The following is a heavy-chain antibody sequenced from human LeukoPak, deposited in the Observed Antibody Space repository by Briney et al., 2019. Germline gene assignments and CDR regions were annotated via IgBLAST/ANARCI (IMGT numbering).Heavy chain of an antibody. CDR3: ARDRLITMVRGVIGYFDY. V-gene: IGHV3-66*01. J-gene: IGHJ4*02. CDR1: GFTVSSNY. D-gene: IGHD3-10*01. CDR2: IYSGGST. Sequence: GGSLRLSCAASGFTVSSNYMSWVRQAPGKGLEWVSVIYSGGSTYYADSVKGRFTNSRDNSKNTLYLQMNSLRAEDTAVYYCARDRLITMVRGVIGYFDYRGQGTLVTVSS.